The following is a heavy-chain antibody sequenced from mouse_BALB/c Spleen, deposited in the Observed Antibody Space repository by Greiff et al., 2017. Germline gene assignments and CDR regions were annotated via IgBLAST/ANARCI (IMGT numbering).Heavy chain of an antibody. D-gene: IGHD1-2*01. CDR1: GFSLTSYG. Sequence: QVQLKQSGPGLVAPSQSLSITCTVSGFSLTSYGVHWVRQPPGKGLEWLGVIWAGGSTNYNSALMSRLSISKDNSKSQVFLKMNSLQTDDTAMYYCARALITTANYFDYWGQGTTLTVSS. CDR2: IWAGGST. V-gene: IGHV2-9*02. CDR3: ARALITTANYFDY. J-gene: IGHJ2*01.